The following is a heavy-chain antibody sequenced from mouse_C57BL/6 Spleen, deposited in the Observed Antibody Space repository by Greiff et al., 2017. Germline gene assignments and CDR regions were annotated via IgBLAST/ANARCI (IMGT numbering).Heavy chain of an antibody. J-gene: IGHJ4*01. V-gene: IGHV1-55*01. CDR1: GYTFTSYW. CDR2: IYPGSGST. D-gene: IGHD2-1*01. Sequence: QVQLQQPGAELVKPGASVTMSCKASGYTFTSYWITWVKQRPGQGLEWIGDIYPGSGSTNYNEKFKSKATLTVDTSSSTAYMQLSSLTSEDSAVYYCARGGNYEAMDYWGQGTSVTVSS. CDR3: ARGGNYEAMDY.